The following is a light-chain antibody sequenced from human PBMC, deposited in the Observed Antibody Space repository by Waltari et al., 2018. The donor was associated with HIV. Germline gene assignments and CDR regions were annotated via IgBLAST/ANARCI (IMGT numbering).Light chain of an antibody. V-gene: IGKV1-13*02. CDR1: QDIAHA. CDR2: DAS. Sequence: AIQLTQSPSSLSASVGDRVTLTCRASQDIAHALAWYQQKPGKPPKVLIFDASNLEGGVSSRFSGSESGTEFTLTINSLQPEDFATYFCQQFNSYPNTFGGGTKVEIK. J-gene: IGKJ4*01. CDR3: QQFNSYPNT.